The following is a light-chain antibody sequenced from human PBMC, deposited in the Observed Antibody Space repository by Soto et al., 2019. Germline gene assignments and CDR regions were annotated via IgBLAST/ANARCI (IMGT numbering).Light chain of an antibody. CDR1: QGIRND. J-gene: IGKJ1*01. Sequence: DIQMTQSPSSLSASVGDRVTITCRASQGIRNDLGWYQQKPGKAPKLLIYKASSLESGVPSRFSGSGSGTEFTLTISSLQPDDFATYYCQHGTFGQGTKVDIK. CDR3: QHGT. CDR2: KAS. V-gene: IGKV1-17*01.